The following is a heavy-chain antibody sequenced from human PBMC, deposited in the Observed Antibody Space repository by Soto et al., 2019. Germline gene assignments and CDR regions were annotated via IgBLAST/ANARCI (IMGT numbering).Heavy chain of an antibody. CDR2: ISAYNGNT. J-gene: IGHJ4*02. CDR3: ARDPPPPDY. V-gene: IGHV1-18*01. Sequence: QVQLVQSGAEVKKPGASVKVSCKASGYTFASYAISWMRQAPGQGLGWMGWISAYNGNTNYAQKLQGRVTMTTDTPTSTASMELRSLRSDVTAVYYCARDPPPPDYWGQGTLVTVSS. CDR1: GYTFASYA.